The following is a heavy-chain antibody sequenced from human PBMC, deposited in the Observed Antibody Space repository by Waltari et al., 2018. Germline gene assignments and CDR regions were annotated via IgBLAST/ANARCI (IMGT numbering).Heavy chain of an antibody. CDR3: AKVLDYYYYGMDV. Sequence: EVQLLESGGGLVQPGGSLRLSCAASGFTFTNNAMPWVRQAPGKGLEWVSAISNSGGSTYYADSVKGRFTISRDNSMNTLYLQMNSLRAEDTAVYYCAKVLDYYYYGMDVWGQGTTVTVSS. CDR2: ISNSGGST. CDR1: GFTFTNNA. J-gene: IGHJ6*02. V-gene: IGHV3-23*01.